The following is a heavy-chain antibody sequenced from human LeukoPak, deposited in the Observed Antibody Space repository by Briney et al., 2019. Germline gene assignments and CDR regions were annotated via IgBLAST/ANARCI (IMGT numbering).Heavy chain of an antibody. CDR1: GGSISNYY. D-gene: IGHD3-10*01. V-gene: IGHV4-39*01. CDR2: IYYTGST. J-gene: IGHJ6*03. Sequence: SETLSLTCTVSGGSISNYYWGWIRQPPGKGLEWIGSIYYTGSTYYNPSLKSRVTIFVDTSNNQFSLELRFVTAADTAMYYCARHDHDVYNTYYYMDVWGKGTTVTVSS. CDR3: ARHDHDVYNTYYYMDV.